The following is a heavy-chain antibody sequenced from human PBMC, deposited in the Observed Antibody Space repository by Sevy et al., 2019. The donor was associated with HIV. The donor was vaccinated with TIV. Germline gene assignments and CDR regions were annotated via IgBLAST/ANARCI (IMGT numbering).Heavy chain of an antibody. CDR2: ISGSGGST. J-gene: IGHJ4*02. V-gene: IGHV3-23*01. CDR1: GFTFSSYA. CDR3: AKTSGYSSGWSHWDY. Sequence: GGSLRLSCAASGFTFSSYAMSWVRQAPGKGLEWVSAISGSGGSTYYADSVQGRFTISRDNAKNTLYLQMNSLRADDTAVYYCAKTSGYSSGWSHWDYWGQGTLVTVSS. D-gene: IGHD6-19*01.